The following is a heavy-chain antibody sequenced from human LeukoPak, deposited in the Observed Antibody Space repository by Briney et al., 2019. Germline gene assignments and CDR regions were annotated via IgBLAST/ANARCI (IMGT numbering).Heavy chain of an antibody. Sequence: GGSLRLSCAASGFTFSGYTINWVRQAPGKGLVWVSRINSDGSSTSYADSVKGRFTISRDNAKNTLYLQMNSLRAEDTAVYYCARDYQRAYYYDSSGYYWGRGTTVTVSS. CDR3: ARDYQRAYYYDSSGYY. J-gene: IGHJ6*04. CDR1: GFTFSGYT. V-gene: IGHV3-74*01. D-gene: IGHD3-22*01. CDR2: INSDGSST.